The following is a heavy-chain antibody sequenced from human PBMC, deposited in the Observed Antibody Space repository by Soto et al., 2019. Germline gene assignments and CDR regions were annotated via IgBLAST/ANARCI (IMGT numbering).Heavy chain of an antibody. CDR3: ARVFGDFWSGQTYYFDY. V-gene: IGHV4-30-2*01. Sequence: SETLSLTCAVSGGSLSSGGYSWSWIRQPPGKGLEWIGYIYHSGSTYYNPSLKSRVTISVDRSENQFSLKLSSVTAADTAVYYCARVFGDFWSGQTYYFDYWGQGTLVTVSS. CDR2: IYHSGST. D-gene: IGHD3-3*01. J-gene: IGHJ4*02. CDR1: GGSLSSGGYS.